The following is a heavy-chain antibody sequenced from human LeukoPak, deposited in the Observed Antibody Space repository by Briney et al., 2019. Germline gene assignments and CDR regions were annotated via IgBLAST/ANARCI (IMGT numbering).Heavy chain of an antibody. CDR3: ARGTPWFDP. J-gene: IGHJ5*02. CDR1: GYPFTDYY. CDR2: INPKTGGT. Sequence: HWASMNVSCTASGYPFTDYYIYWLRQAPGQGPEWMGWINPKTGGTHFAQDFQARVTMTSDTSVSTAYLELSSLKSDDTAVYYCARGTPWFDPWGQGTLVTVSS. V-gene: IGHV1-2*02.